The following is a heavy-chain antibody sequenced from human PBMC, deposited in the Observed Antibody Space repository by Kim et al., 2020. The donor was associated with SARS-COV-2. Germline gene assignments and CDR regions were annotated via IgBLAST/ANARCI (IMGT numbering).Heavy chain of an antibody. Sequence: GGSLRLSCAASGFTFSSYAMSWVRQAPGKGPEWVSLVSGSGGSTYYADSVKGRFAISRDNSKKTLFLQMNSLRAEDTALYYCAKGEINNWSFFDYWGQ. CDR1: GFTFSSYA. D-gene: IGHD1-1*01. CDR3: AKGEINNWSFFDY. J-gene: IGHJ4*02. CDR2: VSGSGGST. V-gene: IGHV3-23*01.